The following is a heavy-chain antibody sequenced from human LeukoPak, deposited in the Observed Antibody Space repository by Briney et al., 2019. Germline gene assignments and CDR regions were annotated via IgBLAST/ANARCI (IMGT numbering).Heavy chain of an antibody. CDR3: TRESGYSGYDYFDY. D-gene: IGHD5-12*01. V-gene: IGHV4-30-2*01. J-gene: IGHJ4*02. CDR2: IYHSGST. CDR1: GGSISSGGYS. Sequence: SETLSLTCAVSGGSISSGGYSWSWIRQPPGKGLEWIGYIYHSGSTYYNPSLKSRATISVDRSKNQFSLKLSSVTAADTAVYYCTRESGYSGYDYFDYWGQGTLVTVSS.